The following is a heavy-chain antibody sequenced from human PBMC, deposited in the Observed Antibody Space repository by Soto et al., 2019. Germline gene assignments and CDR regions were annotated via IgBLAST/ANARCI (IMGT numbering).Heavy chain of an antibody. Sequence: SETLSLTCAVFGGSINTFDFSWSWIRQPPGRGLEWIGSIYQSGRTYYIPSLKSRVTMSLEKSKNQFSLKINSVVAADTAIYYCAREMTIFGVAPGGGVDVWGQGTTVTVSS. CDR2: IYQSGRT. CDR1: GGSINTFDFS. D-gene: IGHD3-3*01. CDR3: AREMTIFGVAPGGGVDV. V-gene: IGHV4-30-2*01. J-gene: IGHJ6*02.